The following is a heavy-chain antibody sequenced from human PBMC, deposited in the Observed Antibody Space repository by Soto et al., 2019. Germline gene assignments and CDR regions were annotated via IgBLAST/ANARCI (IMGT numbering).Heavy chain of an antibody. J-gene: IGHJ4*02. D-gene: IGHD2-2*01. CDR3: ARTYCDRTSCYPTDY. CDR1: GYIFTSYG. V-gene: IGHV1-3*01. Sequence: QVQLVQSGAEMRMPGASVKVSCKASGYIFTSYGFHWVRQAPGQRLVWMGWINVASGDTDYSQKFQGRVTIATDTSARIVYMEMSSLTSEDTGIYYCARTYCDRTSCYPTDYWGQGTLVTVSS. CDR2: INVASGDT.